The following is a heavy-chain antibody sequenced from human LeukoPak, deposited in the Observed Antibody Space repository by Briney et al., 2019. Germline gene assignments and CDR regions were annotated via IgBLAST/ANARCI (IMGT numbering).Heavy chain of an antibody. CDR2: IYSGGST. Sequence: GGSLRLSCAASGFTVSSNYMSWVRQAPGKGLEWVSVIYSGGSTYYADSVKGRFTISRDNSKNTLYLQMNSLRAEDTAVYYCARDTMIVSNDAFDIWGQGTMVTVSS. V-gene: IGHV3-66*01. D-gene: IGHD3-22*01. CDR1: GFTVSSNY. CDR3: ARDTMIVSNDAFDI. J-gene: IGHJ3*02.